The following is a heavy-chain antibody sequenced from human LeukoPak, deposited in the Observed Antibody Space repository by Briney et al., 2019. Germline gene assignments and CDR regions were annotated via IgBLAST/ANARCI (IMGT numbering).Heavy chain of an antibody. CDR3: ARCRPDDKVGGSDDAFDI. Sequence: PSETLSLTCTVSGGSISSSSYYWGWIRQPPGKGLEWIGSIYYSGSTFYNPSLKSRVTISVDTSKNQFSLKLSSVTAADTAVYYCARCRPDDKVGGSDDAFDIWGQGTMVSVSS. D-gene: IGHD1-26*01. J-gene: IGHJ3*02. V-gene: IGHV4-39*07. CDR2: IYYSGST. CDR1: GGSISSSSYY.